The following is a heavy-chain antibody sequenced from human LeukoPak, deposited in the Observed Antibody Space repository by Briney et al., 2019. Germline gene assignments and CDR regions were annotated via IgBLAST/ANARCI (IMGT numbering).Heavy chain of an antibody. V-gene: IGHV4-61*02. J-gene: IGHJ4*02. CDR3: AKGTGFIPYFDY. CDR2: IYTSGST. CDR1: GGSISSGSYY. D-gene: IGHD3-16*01. Sequence: ASETLSLTCTVSGGSISSGSYYWSWIRQPAGKGLEWIGRIYTSGSTNYNPSLKSRVTISVDTSKNQFSLKLSSVTAADTAVYYCAKGTGFIPYFDYWGQGTLVTVSS.